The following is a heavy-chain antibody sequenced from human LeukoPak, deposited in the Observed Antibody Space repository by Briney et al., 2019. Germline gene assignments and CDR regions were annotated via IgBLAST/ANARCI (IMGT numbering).Heavy chain of an antibody. D-gene: IGHD5-24*01. CDR3: TRGGLEAPCDV. V-gene: IGHV3-13*01. J-gene: IGHJ3*01. Sequence: GGSLRLSCSASGFTFSNYDMHWVRQEKGKGLEWVSSIGTGGHTYYAPSVKGRFTISRENAKNSLYLQMNSLGAGDTAIYYCTRGGLEAPCDVWGQGIMVAVSS. CDR1: GFTFSNYD. CDR2: IGTGGHT.